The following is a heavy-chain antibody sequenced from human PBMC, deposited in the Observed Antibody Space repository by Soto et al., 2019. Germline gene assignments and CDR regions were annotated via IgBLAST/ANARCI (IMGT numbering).Heavy chain of an antibody. CDR2: IIPSGGST. J-gene: IGHJ4*02. V-gene: IGHV1-46*01. CDR1: GYTFTSYC. Sequence: ASVQVSCKASGYTFTSYCMHWVRQAPGQGLEWMGIIIPSGGSTTYAQKFQGRVTMTRDTSTCTVYMELSSLRSEDTAVYYCAALYYYGSGSRPPRFDYWGQGTLVTVS. D-gene: IGHD3-10*01. CDR3: AALYYYGSGSRPPRFDY.